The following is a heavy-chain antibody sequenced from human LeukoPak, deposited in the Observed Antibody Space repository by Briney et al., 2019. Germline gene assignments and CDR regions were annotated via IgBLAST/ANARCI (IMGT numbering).Heavy chain of an antibody. D-gene: IGHD3-9*01. CDR2: IYPGGRT. Sequence: GSLRLSCAASGFTVSRNYMTWVRRAPGKGPEWVSIIYPGGRTYYADSVKGRFTISRDNSKNTLFLQMNSLRAEDTAVYYCARAILPDDHWYYMDIWGKGTTVTISS. V-gene: IGHV3-53*01. J-gene: IGHJ6*03. CDR1: GFTVSRNY. CDR3: ARAILPDDHWYYMDI.